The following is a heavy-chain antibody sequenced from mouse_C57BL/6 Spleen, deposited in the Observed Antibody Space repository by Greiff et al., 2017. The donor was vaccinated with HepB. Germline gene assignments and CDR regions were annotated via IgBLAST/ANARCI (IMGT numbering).Heavy chain of an antibody. CDR3: AKIYYYGPVAY. J-gene: IGHJ3*01. Sequence: EVQLQQSGPELVKPGASVKISCKASGYSFTGYYMNWVKQSPEKSLEWIGEINPSTGGTTYNQKFKAKATLTVDKSSSTAYMQLKSLTSEDSAVYYFAKIYYYGPVAYWGQGTLVTVSA. CDR1: GYSFTGYY. D-gene: IGHD1-1*01. V-gene: IGHV1-42*01. CDR2: INPSTGGT.